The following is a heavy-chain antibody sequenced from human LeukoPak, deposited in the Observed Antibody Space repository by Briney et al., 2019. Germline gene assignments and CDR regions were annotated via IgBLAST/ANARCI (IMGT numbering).Heavy chain of an antibody. J-gene: IGHJ4*02. D-gene: IGHD1-26*01. CDR3: ARGAVGATTGWDY. CDR2: IYYSGST. V-gene: IGHV4-31*03. CDR1: GGSISSGGYY. Sequence: SQTLSLTCTVSGGSISSGGYYWSWIPQHPGKGLEWSGYIYYSGSTYYNPSLKSRVAISVDTSKNQFSLKLSSVTAADTAVYYCARGAVGATTGWDYWGQGTLVTVSS.